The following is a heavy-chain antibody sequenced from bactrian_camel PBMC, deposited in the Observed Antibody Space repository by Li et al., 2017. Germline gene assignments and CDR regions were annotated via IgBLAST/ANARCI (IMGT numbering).Heavy chain of an antibody. Sequence: VQLVESGGGSVQSGGSLRLSCTASGFTVSWYCLGWFRQAPGKEREGVAAIEMDGRATYVNSVKGRFTISQDKDAHTLYLQMNNLKPEDTAMYYCAADVILRGGWCRHGAEAGFGYWGQGTQVTVS. J-gene: IGHJ6*01. V-gene: IGHV3S55*01. D-gene: IGHD5*01. CDR2: IEMDGRA. CDR1: GFTVSWYC. CDR3: AADVILRGGWCRHGAEAGFGY.